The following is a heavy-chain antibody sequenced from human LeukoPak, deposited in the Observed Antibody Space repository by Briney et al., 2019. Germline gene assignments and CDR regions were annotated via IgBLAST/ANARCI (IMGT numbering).Heavy chain of an antibody. V-gene: IGHV3-74*01. CDR2: IKSDGSTT. J-gene: IGHJ4*02. CDR1: GFIFISYW. CDR3: ARDRPMYSTSWYGNDY. D-gene: IGHD6-13*01. Sequence: RGPPRHSCAASGFIFISYWMHWVRQGPRGGLVCFSHIKSDGSTTNYADSVKGRFTISRDNAKNTLYLQMNSLKAEDTAVYYCARDRPMYSTSWYGNDYWGQGTLVTVSS.